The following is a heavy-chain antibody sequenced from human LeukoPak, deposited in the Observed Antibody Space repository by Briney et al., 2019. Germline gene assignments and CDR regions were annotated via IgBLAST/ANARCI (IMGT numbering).Heavy chain of an antibody. Sequence: PGGSLRLSCAASGFTVSSIYMSWVRQAPGKGLEWVSVIYIDGSTYYADSVKGRFTISRDNSNNTLYLQMNSLRAEDTAVYYCARSVAGGGRWFDPWGQGTLVTVSS. V-gene: IGHV3-66*01. CDR1: GFTVSSIY. J-gene: IGHJ5*02. CDR3: ARSVAGGGRWFDP. CDR2: IYIDGST. D-gene: IGHD2-15*01.